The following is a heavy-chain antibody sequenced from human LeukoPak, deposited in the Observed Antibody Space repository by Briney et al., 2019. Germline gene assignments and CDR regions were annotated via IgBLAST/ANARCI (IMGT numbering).Heavy chain of an antibody. D-gene: IGHD1-7*01. J-gene: IGHJ4*02. CDR1: GFTFSSYW. CDR2: IKRDGSEE. CDR3: ASTWNYLYFDY. Sequence: GGSLRLSCAGSGFTFSSYWMSWVRQAPGKGLEWVASIKRDGSEEYYVDSVKGRFTISRDNAKNSVYLQMNSLRAEDTAVYYCASTWNYLYFDYWGQGALVMVSS. V-gene: IGHV3-7*01.